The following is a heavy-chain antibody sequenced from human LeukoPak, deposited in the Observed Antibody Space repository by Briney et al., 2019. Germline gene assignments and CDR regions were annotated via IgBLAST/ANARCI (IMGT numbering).Heavy chain of an antibody. D-gene: IGHD2-15*01. CDR3: AREGYGEINCTGGSCYFRGMDV. V-gene: IGHV4-38-2*02. CDR2: IYHSGST. J-gene: IGHJ6*04. CDR1: GYSISSGYY. Sequence: PSETLSLTCAVSGYSISSGYYWGWIRQPPGQGLEWIGSIYHSGSTYYNPSLKSRVTISVDTSKNQLSLKLSSVTAADTAVYYCAREGYGEINCTGGSCYFRGMDVWGKGTTVTVSS.